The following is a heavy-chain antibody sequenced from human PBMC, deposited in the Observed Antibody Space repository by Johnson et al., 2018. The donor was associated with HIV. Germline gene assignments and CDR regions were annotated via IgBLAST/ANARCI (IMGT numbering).Heavy chain of an antibody. CDR1: GFTFSSYA. Sequence: VQLVESGGGLVQPGGSLRLSCAASGFTFSSYAMSWVRQAPGKGLEWVSAISSSGGSTYSAASVKGRFTIPRDNSKNTLHRQMKSLRAEDTAVYYCARAAYYDFWSGYFDAFDIWGQGTMVTVSS. D-gene: IGHD3-3*01. V-gene: IGHV3-23*04. J-gene: IGHJ3*02. CDR2: ISSSGGST. CDR3: ARAAYYDFWSGYFDAFDI.